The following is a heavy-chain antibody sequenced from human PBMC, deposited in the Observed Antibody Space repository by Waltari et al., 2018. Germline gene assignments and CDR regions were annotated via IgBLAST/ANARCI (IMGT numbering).Heavy chain of an antibody. D-gene: IGHD4-17*01. V-gene: IGHV3-30*04. CDR3: AREGDYGDAFDY. J-gene: IGHJ4*02. CDR2: ISDDGRNK. CDR1: GFTFGSYP. Sequence: QVQLVESGGGVVQPGRSLRLSCAASGFTFGSYPMHWVRQAPGKGLEWAELISDDGRNKYYADSVKGRLTISRDNSKNTLYLQLNSLRDEDTAVYYCAREGDYGDAFDYWGQGTLVTVSS.